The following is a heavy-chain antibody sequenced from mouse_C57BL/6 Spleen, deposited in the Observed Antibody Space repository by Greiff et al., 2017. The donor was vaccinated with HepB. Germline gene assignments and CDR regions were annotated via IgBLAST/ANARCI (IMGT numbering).Heavy chain of an antibody. CDR3: ARTSYDYGSSYVGAMDY. J-gene: IGHJ4*01. CDR2: IYPGSGST. Sequence: VQLQQSGAELVKPGASVKMSCKASGYTFTSYWITWVKQRPGQGLEWIGDIYPGSGSTNYNEKFKSKATLTVDTSSSTAYMQLSSLTSEDSAVFYCARTSYDYGSSYVGAMDYWGQGTSVTVSS. D-gene: IGHD1-1*01. CDR1: GYTFTSYW. V-gene: IGHV1-55*01.